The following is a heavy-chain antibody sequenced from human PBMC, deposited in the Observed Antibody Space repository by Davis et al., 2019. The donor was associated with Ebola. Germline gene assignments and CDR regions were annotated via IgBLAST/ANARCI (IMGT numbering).Heavy chain of an antibody. CDR1: GYTFTGYY. Sequence: ASVKVSCKASGYTFTGYYMHWVRQAPGKGLEWLGGFDPEVGETTYAQKFQGRVTMTEATSTDTAYMELSSLRSDDTAVYYCATNRGYWGQGTLVTVSS. J-gene: IGHJ4*02. V-gene: IGHV1-24*01. CDR3: ATNRGY. D-gene: IGHD3-16*02. CDR2: FDPEVGET.